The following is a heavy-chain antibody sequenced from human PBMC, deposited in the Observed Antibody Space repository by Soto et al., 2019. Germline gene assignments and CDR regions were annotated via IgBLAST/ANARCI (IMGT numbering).Heavy chain of an antibody. CDR2: IDESGST. V-gene: IGHV4-34*01. CDR1: GQSFSGHS. J-gene: IGHJ4*02. CDR3: ARGSGIVALPGELEDVNYDY. Sequence: QVQLLQWGAGLVKPSETLSLSCAVYGQSFSGHSWAWIRQPPGKGLEWIGEIDESGSTYYNPSLKSRVTISTDTSKNQFSLKLSSVSAADTAAYFCARGSGIVALPGELEDVNYDYWGQGTLVNVSS. D-gene: IGHD1-1*01.